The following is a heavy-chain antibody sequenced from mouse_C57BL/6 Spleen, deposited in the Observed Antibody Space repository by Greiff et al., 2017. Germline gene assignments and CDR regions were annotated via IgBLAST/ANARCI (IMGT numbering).Heavy chain of an antibody. V-gene: IGHV7-3*01. CDR2: IRNKANGYTT. CDR3: ARLHSNPEAHYFDY. CDR1: GFTFTDYY. D-gene: IGHD2-5*01. J-gene: IGHJ2*01. Sequence: EVKLVESGGGLVQPGGSLSLSCAASGFTFTDYYMSWVRQPPGKALEWLGFIRNKANGYTTEYSASVKGRFTISRDNSQSILYLQMNALRAEDSATYYCARLHSNPEAHYFDYWGQGTTLTVSS.